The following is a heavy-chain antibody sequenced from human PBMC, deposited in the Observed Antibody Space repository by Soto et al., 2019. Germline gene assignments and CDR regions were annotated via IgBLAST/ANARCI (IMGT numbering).Heavy chain of an antibody. D-gene: IGHD6-13*01. Sequence: GKGLEWLSYFSSRGSTTYYADSVTGRFTISRDNAKNSLYLQMNSLRAEDTAVFFFQAEDGIRGCSTVSAFLLSRSSDL. CDR3: QAEDGIRGCSTVSAFLLSRSSDL. V-gene: IGHV3-48*03. CDR2: FSSRGSTT. J-gene: IGHJ2*01.